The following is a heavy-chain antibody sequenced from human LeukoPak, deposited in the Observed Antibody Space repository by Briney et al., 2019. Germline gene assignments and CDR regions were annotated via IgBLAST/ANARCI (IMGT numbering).Heavy chain of an antibody. CDR3: ARRQGCSSTSCPPDY. CDR2: IYPGDSDT. D-gene: IGHD2-2*01. CDR1: GYIFTSNW. J-gene: IGHJ4*02. V-gene: IGHV5-51*01. Sequence: GESLKISCKGSGYIFTSNWIGWVRQMPGKGLEWMGIIYPGDSDTRYSPSFQGQVTMSADKSINTAYLQWSSLKASDTAIYYCARRQGCSSTSCPPDYWGQGTLVTVSS.